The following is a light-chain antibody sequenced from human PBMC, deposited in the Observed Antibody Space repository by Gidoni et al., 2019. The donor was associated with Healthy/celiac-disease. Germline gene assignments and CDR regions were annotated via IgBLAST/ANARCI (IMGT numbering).Light chain of an antibody. Sequence: EIVLTQSPGTLSLSPGERATLSCRASQSVSSSYLAWYQQKPGQAPRLLIYGASSRATGIPDRFSGSGSGTDFTLTISRLEPEDFAVYYCRYSFGQGTKLEIK. CDR3: RYS. J-gene: IGKJ2*03. CDR1: QSVSSSY. V-gene: IGKV3-20*01. CDR2: GAS.